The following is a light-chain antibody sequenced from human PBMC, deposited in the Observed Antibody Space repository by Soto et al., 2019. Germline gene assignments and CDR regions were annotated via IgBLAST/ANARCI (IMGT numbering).Light chain of an antibody. CDR3: QQRSNWPRT. V-gene: IGKV3D-20*02. CDR1: QSVSSSY. Sequence: IGLTQSPGTLSLSTGERATLSCRASQSVSSSYLAWYQQKPGQAPRLLIYGASSRATGIPDRFSGSGSGTDFTLTISSLEPEDFAVYYCQQRSNWPRTFGQGTKADI. J-gene: IGKJ1*01. CDR2: GAS.